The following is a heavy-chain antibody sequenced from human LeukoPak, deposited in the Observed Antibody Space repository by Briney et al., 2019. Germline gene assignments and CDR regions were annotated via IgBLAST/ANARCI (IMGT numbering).Heavy chain of an antibody. CDR1: GGSISSGSYY. CDR3: ARSIVVVPAAAYLDAFDI. J-gene: IGHJ3*02. CDR2: IYTSGST. Sequence: SQTLSLPCTVSGGSISSGSYYWSWIRQPAGKGLEWIGRIYTSGSTNYNPSLKSRVTISVDTSKNQFSLKLSSVTAADTAVYYCARSIVVVPAAAYLDAFDIWGQGTMVTVSS. D-gene: IGHD2-2*01. V-gene: IGHV4-61*02.